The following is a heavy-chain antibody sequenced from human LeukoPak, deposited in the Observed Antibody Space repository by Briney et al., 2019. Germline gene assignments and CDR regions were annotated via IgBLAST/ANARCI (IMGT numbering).Heavy chain of an antibody. CDR2: INHSGST. J-gene: IGHJ5*02. CDR1: GGSFSGYY. V-gene: IGHV4-34*01. Sequence: SETLSLTCAVYGGSFSGYYWSWIRQPPGKGLEWIGEINHSGSTNYNPSLKSRVTISVDTSKNQFSLKLSSVTAADTAVYYCARGGGIYSNYGRGYSLNNWFDPWGQGTLVTVSS. CDR3: ARGGGIYSNYGRGYSLNNWFDP. D-gene: IGHD4-11*01.